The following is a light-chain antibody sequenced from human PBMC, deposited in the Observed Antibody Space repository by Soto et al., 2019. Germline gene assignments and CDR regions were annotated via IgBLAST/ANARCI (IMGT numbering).Light chain of an antibody. J-gene: IGLJ1*01. Sequence: QSVLTQPASVSGSPGQSMTISCTGTSSDVGSYNLVSWYQQHPGKAPKLMIYEVSKRPSGVSNRFSGSKSANTASLTISGLQADDEADYYCCSYGGRSTYVFGTGTKLTVL. CDR1: SSDVGSYNL. CDR3: CSYGGRSTYV. CDR2: EVS. V-gene: IGLV2-23*02.